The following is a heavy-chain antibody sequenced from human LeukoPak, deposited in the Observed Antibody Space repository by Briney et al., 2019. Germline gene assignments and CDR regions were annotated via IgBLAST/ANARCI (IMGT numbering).Heavy chain of an antibody. Sequence: SETLSLTCAVYGGSFSGYYWSWIRQPPGKGLEWIGEINHSGSTNYNPFLKSRVTISVDTSKNQFSLKLSSVTAADTAVYYCAVRHYDSSGSQVGTFDYWGQGTLVTVSS. V-gene: IGHV4-34*01. D-gene: IGHD3-22*01. CDR2: INHSGST. CDR3: AVRHYDSSGSQVGTFDY. J-gene: IGHJ4*02. CDR1: GGSFSGYY.